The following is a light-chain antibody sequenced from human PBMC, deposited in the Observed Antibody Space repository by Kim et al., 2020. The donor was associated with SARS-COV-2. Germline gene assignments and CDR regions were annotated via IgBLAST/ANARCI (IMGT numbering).Light chain of an antibody. Sequence: SVSPRERATLSCRASQSVSSNLAWYQQKPGQDPRLLIYGASTRATGIPARFSGSGSGTEFTLTISSLQSEDFAVYYCQQYNNWWTFGQGTKVDIK. J-gene: IGKJ1*01. CDR3: QQYNNWWT. CDR2: GAS. CDR1: QSVSSN. V-gene: IGKV3-15*01.